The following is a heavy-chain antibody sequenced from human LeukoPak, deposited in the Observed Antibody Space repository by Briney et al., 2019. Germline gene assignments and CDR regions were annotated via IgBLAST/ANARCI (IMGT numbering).Heavy chain of an antibody. CDR2: VYNSGNT. V-gene: IGHV4-59*08. J-gene: IGHJ3*01. CDR1: GGSISSYY. D-gene: IGHD1-26*01. Sequence: SETLSLTCTVSGGSISSYYWSWIRQPPGKGLEWIGYVYNSGNTYYNPSLNSRASISEDTSKNQLSLKVNSVTAADTAVYYCARHPGVGANDTFDLWGQGTMVTISS. CDR3: ARHPGVGANDTFDL.